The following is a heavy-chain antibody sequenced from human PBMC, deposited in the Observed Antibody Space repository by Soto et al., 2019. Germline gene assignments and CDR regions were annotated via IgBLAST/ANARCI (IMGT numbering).Heavy chain of an antibody. D-gene: IGHD5-12*01. CDR2: VWYDGGNK. J-gene: IGHJ6*02. CDR3: VRAAGYSGNDYVYYYGMDV. V-gene: IGHV3-33*01. Sequence: QVQLVESGGGVVQPGRSLRLSCAASGFTFSSYGMHWVRQAPGKGLEWVALVWYDGGNKYYADSVKGRFTISRDNSKNTLDLQMNSLRHEDTAVYYCVRAAGYSGNDYVYYYGMDVWGQGTTVTVSS. CDR1: GFTFSSYG.